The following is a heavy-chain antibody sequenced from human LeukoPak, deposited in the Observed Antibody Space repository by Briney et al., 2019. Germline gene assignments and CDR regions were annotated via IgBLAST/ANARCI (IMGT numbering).Heavy chain of an antibody. CDR3: AKDRWLQGYFDY. V-gene: IGHV4-34*01. D-gene: IGHD5-24*01. CDR1: GGSFSGYY. J-gene: IGHJ4*02. CDR2: INRSGST. Sequence: PSETLSLTCAVYGGSFSGYYWSWIRQPPGKGLEWIGEINRSGSTNYNPSLKSRVTISVDTSKNQFSLKLSSVTAADTAVYYCAKDRWLQGYFDYWGQGTLVTVSS.